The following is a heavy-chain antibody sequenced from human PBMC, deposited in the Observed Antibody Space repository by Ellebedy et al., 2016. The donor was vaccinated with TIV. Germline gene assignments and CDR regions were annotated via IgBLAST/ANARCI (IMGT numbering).Heavy chain of an antibody. Sequence: MPSETLSLTCTVSGGSISSSPYHWGWIRQPPGKGLEWIGSLSYSGGTYYSPSLKSRVTISVDTSKNHFSLKLRSVTAADTAVYYCGWDCSSTSCRGGYWGRGTLVTVSS. CDR2: LSYSGGT. CDR1: GGSISSSPYH. D-gene: IGHD2-2*01. J-gene: IGHJ4*02. V-gene: IGHV4-39*02. CDR3: GWDCSSTSCRGGY.